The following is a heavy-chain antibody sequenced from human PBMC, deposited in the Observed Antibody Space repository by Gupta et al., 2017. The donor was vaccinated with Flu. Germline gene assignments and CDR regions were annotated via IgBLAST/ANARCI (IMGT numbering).Heavy chain of an antibody. V-gene: IGHV3-23*01. D-gene: IGHD2-2*01. Sequence: EVQLLECGGGLVQPGGSLRLSCADSGFTFRSYAISWVRQATGKWLEWVSAISGSGGSTYYADSVKGRFTISRDNSKNTLYLQMNSLRAEDTAVYYCAKGYCSSTSCYPYYFDYWGQGTLVTVSS. J-gene: IGHJ4*02. CDR2: ISGSGGST. CDR3: AKGYCSSTSCYPYYFDY. CDR1: GFTFRSYA.